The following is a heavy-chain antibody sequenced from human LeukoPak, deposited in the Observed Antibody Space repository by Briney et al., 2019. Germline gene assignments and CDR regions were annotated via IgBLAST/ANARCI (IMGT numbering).Heavy chain of an antibody. CDR3: ARGFQGLDV. CDR1: GFSFSSYW. V-gene: IGHV3-7*05. Sequence: GGSLRLSCAASGFSFSSYWMSWVRQAPGKGLEWVANIKQDGSEKYYVDSVKGRFTISRDNTKNLLYLQMTSLRAEDTAVYYCARGFQGLDVWGQGTTVTVSS. D-gene: IGHD2-21*01. CDR2: IKQDGSEK. J-gene: IGHJ6*02.